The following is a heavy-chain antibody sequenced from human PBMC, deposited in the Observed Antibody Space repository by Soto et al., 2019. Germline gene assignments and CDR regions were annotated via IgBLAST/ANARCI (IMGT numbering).Heavy chain of an antibody. CDR3: ARSNARYYYDSSGYCHY. Sequence: ASVKVSCKASGYTFTSYGISWLRQAPGQGLEWMGWISAYNGNTNYAQKLQGRVTMTTDTSTSTAYMELRSLRSDDTAVYYCARSNARYYYDSSGYCHYWGQGTLVTVSS. V-gene: IGHV1-18*01. CDR2: ISAYNGNT. D-gene: IGHD3-22*01. J-gene: IGHJ4*02. CDR1: GYTFTSYG.